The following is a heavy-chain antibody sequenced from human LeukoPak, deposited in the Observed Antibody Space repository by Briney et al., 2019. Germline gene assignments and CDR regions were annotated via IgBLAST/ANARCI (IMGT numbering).Heavy chain of an antibody. Sequence: GGSLRLSCAASGFTFSTYHMNWVRQAPGKGLEWISFIDSISINLFYKDSVKGRFTISRDNAANSLYLQMNSLRAEDTAVYYCARDGRDYAGNSGGNYWGQGTLVTVSS. CDR1: GFTFSTYH. CDR3: ARDGRDYAGNSGGNY. CDR2: IDSISINL. D-gene: IGHD4-23*01. V-gene: IGHV3-21*05. J-gene: IGHJ4*02.